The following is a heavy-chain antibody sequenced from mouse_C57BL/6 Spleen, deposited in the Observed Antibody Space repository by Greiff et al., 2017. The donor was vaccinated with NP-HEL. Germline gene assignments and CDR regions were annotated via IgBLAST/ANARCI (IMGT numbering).Heavy chain of an antibody. V-gene: IGHV5-9-1*02. Sequence: EVKLMESGEGLVKPGGSLKLSCAASGFTFSSYAMSWVRQTPEKRLEWVAYISSGGDYIYYADTVKGRFTISRDNARNTLYLQMSSLKSEDTAMYYCTRDLRDYDLYFDYWGQGTTLTVSS. D-gene: IGHD2-4*01. CDR3: TRDLRDYDLYFDY. CDR1: GFTFSSYA. CDR2: ISSGGDYI. J-gene: IGHJ2*01.